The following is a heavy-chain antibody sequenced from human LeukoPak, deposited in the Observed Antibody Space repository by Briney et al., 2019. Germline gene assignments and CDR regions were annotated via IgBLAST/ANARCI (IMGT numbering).Heavy chain of an antibody. CDR1: GFTFSNAW. CDR2: IKSKTDGGTT. CDR3: TTAGAPYSNGFFDY. Sequence: KSGGSLRLSCAASGFTFSNAWMSWVRQAPGKGLEWVGRIKSKTDGGTTDYAAPVKGRFTISRDDSKNTLSLQMNSLKTEDTAVYYCTTAGAPYSNGFFDYWGQGTLVTVSS. D-gene: IGHD6-19*01. V-gene: IGHV3-15*01. J-gene: IGHJ4*02.